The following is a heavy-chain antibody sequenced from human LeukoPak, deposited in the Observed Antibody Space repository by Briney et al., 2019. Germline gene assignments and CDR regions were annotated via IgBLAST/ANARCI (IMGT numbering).Heavy chain of an antibody. CDR1: GGSFSGYY. CDR3: ARAEDLGYCSSTSCYDNWFDP. Sequence: PSETLSLTCAVYGGSFSGYYWSWIRQPPGKGLEWIGYIYYSGSTNYNPSLKSRVTISVDTSKNQFSLKLSSVTAADTAVYYCARAEDLGYCSSTSCYDNWFDPWGQGTLVTVSS. D-gene: IGHD2-2*01. CDR2: IYYSGST. V-gene: IGHV4-59*01. J-gene: IGHJ5*02.